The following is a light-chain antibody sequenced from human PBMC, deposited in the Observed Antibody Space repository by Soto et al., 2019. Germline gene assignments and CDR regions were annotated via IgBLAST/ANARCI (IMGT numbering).Light chain of an antibody. CDR3: QNYNSAPFT. J-gene: IGKJ3*01. CDR1: QGITNS. V-gene: IGKV1-27*01. Sequence: DIQMTQSPSSLSASVGDRVTITCRASQGITNSLASYQQKPGKIPKLLIYAASTLQSGVPSRFSGSGSGTDFTLTISSLQPEDVATYYCQNYNSAPFTFGPGTKVDIK. CDR2: AAS.